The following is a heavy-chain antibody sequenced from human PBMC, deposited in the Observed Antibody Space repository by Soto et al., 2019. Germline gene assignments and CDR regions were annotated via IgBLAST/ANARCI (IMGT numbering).Heavy chain of an antibody. CDR3: ARGITMVRGPWLFDY. CDR2: IYYSGST. CDR1: GGSISSYY. D-gene: IGHD3-10*01. Sequence: SETLSLTCTVSGGSISSYYWSWIRQPPGKGLEWIGYIYYSGSTNYNPSLKSRVTISVDTSKNQFSLKLSSVTAADTAVYYCARGITMVRGPWLFDYWGQGTLVTLSS. J-gene: IGHJ4*02. V-gene: IGHV4-59*01.